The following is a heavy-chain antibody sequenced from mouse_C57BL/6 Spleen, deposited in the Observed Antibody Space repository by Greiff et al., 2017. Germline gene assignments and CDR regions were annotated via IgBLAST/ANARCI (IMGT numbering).Heavy chain of an antibody. V-gene: IGHV7-3*01. Sequence: EVQLVESGGGLVQPGGSLSLSCAASGFTFTDYYMSWVRQPPGKALEWLGCIRNKANGYTTEYSASVKGRFTISRDNSQSILYLQMNALRAEDSATYYCARSTAGAMDYWGQGTSVTVSS. J-gene: IGHJ4*01. CDR2: IRNKANGYTT. CDR1: GFTFTDYY. CDR3: ARSTAGAMDY.